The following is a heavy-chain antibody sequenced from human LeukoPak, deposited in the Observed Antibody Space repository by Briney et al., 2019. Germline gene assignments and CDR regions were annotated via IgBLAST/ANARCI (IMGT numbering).Heavy chain of an antibody. CDR3: AKDYYGSGSYYNQFGY. D-gene: IGHD3-10*01. CDR1: GFTFSSYA. CDR2: ISGSGGST. V-gene: IGHV3-23*01. J-gene: IGHJ4*02. Sequence: GGSLRLSCAASGFTFSSYAMSWVRQAPGKGLEWVSAISGSGGSTYYADSVKGRFTISRDNSKNTLYLQMNSLRAEDTAVYYCAKDYYGSGSYYNQFGYWGQGTLVTVSS.